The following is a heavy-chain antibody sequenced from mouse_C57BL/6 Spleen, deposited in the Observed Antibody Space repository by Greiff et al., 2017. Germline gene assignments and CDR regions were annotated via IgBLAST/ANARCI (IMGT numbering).Heavy chain of an antibody. CDR3: TRPLTGTYYIDY. J-gene: IGHJ2*01. CDR1: GFTFSDYG. Sequence: EVKLMESGGGLVKPGGSLKLSCAASGFTFSDYGMHWVRQAPEKGLEWVAYISSGSSTIYYADKVKGRFTISRDNAKNTLFLQMTSLGDEDAAMYYCTRPLTGTYYIDYWGQGTTVTVSS. V-gene: IGHV5-17*01. CDR2: ISSGSSTI. D-gene: IGHD6-1*01.